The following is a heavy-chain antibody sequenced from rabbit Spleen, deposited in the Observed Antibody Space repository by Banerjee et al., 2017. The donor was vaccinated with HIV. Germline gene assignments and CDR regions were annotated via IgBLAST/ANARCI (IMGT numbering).Heavy chain of an antibody. Sequence: QQLVESGGGLVKPGASLTLTCKASGFSFNSGDDMCWVRQAPGKGLEWIACIYAGSSSNTYSATWAKGRFTISKTSSTTVTLQMTSLTAADTATYFCAREKSGNHGHDLWGPGTLVTVS. CDR3: AREKSGNHGHDL. D-gene: IGHD3-1*01. J-gene: IGHJ4*01. CDR1: GFSFNSGDD. CDR2: IYAGSSSNT. V-gene: IGHV1S40*01.